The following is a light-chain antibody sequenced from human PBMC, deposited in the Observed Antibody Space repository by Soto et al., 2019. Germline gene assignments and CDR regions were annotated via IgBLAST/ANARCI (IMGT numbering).Light chain of an antibody. CDR1: QSVSSY. V-gene: IGKV3-11*01. CDR3: QQRSNWPPIT. Sequence: EIVLTQSPATLSLSPGERATLSCRASQSVSSYLAWYQQKPGQAPRLLIYDASNMATGIPARFSGSGSETDFTLTISTLEPEDFAVYYCQQRSNWPPITFGQGTRLEIK. CDR2: DAS. J-gene: IGKJ5*01.